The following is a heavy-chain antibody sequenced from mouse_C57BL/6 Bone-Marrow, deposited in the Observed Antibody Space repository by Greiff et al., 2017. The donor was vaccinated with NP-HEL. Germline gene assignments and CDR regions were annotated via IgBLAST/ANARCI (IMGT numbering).Heavy chain of an antibody. V-gene: IGHV2-5*01. Sequence: QVQLQQSGPGLVQPSQSLSITCTVSGFSLTSYGVHWVRQSPGKGLEWLGVIWRGGSTDYNAAFMSRLSITKDNSKSQVFFKMNSLQADDTAIYYCAKNDYYGSSSWYFDVWGTGTTVTVSS. CDR2: IWRGGST. CDR1: GFSLTSYG. D-gene: IGHD1-1*01. J-gene: IGHJ1*03. CDR3: AKNDYYGSSSWYFDV.